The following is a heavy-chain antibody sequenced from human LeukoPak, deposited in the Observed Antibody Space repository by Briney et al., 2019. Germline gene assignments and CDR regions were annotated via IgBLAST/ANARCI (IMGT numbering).Heavy chain of an antibody. D-gene: IGHD6-13*01. CDR3: ARDLVAAARDYYGMDV. Sequence: ASVKVSCKASGDSFSSYALSWVRQAPGQGLEWMGWINTNTGNPTYAQGFTGRFVFSLDTSVSTAYLQISSLKAEDTAVYYCARDLVAAARDYYGMDVWGQGTTVTVSS. V-gene: IGHV7-4-1*02. J-gene: IGHJ6*02. CDR2: INTNTGNP. CDR1: GDSFSSYA.